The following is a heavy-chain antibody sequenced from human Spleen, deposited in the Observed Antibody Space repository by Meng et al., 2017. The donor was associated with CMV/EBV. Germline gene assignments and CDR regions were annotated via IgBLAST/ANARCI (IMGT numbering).Heavy chain of an antibody. D-gene: IGHD2-2*01. V-gene: IGHV4-31*02. J-gene: IGHJ4*02. CDR2: IYHGGSL. CDR1: SISIGRYY. Sequence: SISIGRYYWSWVRQHPTQGLEWIAYIYHGGSLYYNPSLKSRVSISMDTSKNQFSLKVNSVIDADSAVYYCARVYGDCSGTSCLFLDYWGQGTLVTVSS. CDR3: ARVYGDCSGTSCLFLDY.